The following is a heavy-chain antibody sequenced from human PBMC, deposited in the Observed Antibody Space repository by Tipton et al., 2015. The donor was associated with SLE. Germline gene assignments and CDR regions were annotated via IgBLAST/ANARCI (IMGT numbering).Heavy chain of an antibody. CDR2: INHSGGT. D-gene: IGHD2-15*01. V-gene: IGHV4-34*01. Sequence: TLSLTCAVYGGSFSGYYWSWIRQPPGKGLEWIGEINHSGGTNYNPSLKSRVTISEDTSKNQFSLKLSSVTAADTAVYYCARHILRPSDYWGRGTLVTVSS. CDR3: ARHILRPSDY. J-gene: IGHJ4*02. CDR1: GGSFSGYY.